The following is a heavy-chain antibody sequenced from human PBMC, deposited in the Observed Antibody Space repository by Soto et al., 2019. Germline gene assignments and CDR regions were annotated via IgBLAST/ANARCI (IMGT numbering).Heavy chain of an antibody. CDR3: ARRGYCTNGASYYGMDV. V-gene: IGHV4-4*02. D-gene: IGHD2-8*01. J-gene: IGHJ6*02. Sequence: SETLSLTCAVSGGSISSSNWWSWVRQPPGKGLEWIGEIYHSGSTNYNPSLKSRVTISVDKSKNQFSLKLSSVTAADTAVYYCARRGYCTNGASYYGMDVWGQGTTVTVYS. CDR1: GGSISSSNW. CDR2: IYHSGST.